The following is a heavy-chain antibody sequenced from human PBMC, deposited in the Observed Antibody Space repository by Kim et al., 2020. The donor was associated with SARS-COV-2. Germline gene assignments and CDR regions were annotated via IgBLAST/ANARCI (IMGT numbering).Heavy chain of an antibody. J-gene: IGHJ4*02. CDR3: ARRGGPYKFDC. D-gene: IGHD1-1*01. V-gene: IGHV7-4-1*02. Sequence: PTYAQGFTGRFVFSLDTSVSTAYLQISSLKAEDTAVYYCARRGGPYKFDCWGQGTLVTVSS. CDR2: P.